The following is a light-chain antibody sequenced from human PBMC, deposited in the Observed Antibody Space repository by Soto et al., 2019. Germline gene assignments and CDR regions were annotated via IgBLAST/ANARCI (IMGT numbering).Light chain of an antibody. J-gene: IGKJ1*01. V-gene: IGKV3-20*01. CDR3: EQYDNQQWT. CDR1: QSVRDSH. Sequence: EIVLTQSPGTLSSSPGGRVTLSCRASQSVRDSHLAWFQQKPGQAPRLLIYDASRRATGIPDRFSGSGSGTEFTLTVSRLEPEDVAVYYCEQYDNQQWTFGQGTMVEIK. CDR2: DAS.